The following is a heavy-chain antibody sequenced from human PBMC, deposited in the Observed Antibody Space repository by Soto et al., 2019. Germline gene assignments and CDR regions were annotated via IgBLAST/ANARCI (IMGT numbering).Heavy chain of an antibody. J-gene: IGHJ4*02. CDR1: GGSISSSSYY. V-gene: IGHV4-39*01. D-gene: IGHD6-13*01. CDR3: ATYEGIAAAGVLDY. Sequence: QLQLQESGPGLVKPSETLSLTCTVSGGSISSSSYYWGWIRQPPGKGLEWIGSMYYSGSTYYNPSLKSRVPISVDTSKNQFSLKLSSVTAADTAVYYCATYEGIAAAGVLDYWGQGTLVTVSS. CDR2: MYYSGST.